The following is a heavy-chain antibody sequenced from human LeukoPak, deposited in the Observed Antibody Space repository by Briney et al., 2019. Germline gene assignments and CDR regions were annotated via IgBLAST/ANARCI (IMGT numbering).Heavy chain of an antibody. CDR3: ARATELAYYYDSSGYYIPPGSLDY. Sequence: GGSLRLSCAASGFTFSSYSMNWVRQAPGKGLEWVSYISSSSSTIYYADSVKGRFTISRDNAKNSLYLQMNSLRAEDTAVYYCARATELAYYYDSSGYYIPPGSLDYWGQGTLVTVSS. D-gene: IGHD3-22*01. CDR2: ISSSSSTI. CDR1: GFTFSSYS. V-gene: IGHV3-48*01. J-gene: IGHJ4*02.